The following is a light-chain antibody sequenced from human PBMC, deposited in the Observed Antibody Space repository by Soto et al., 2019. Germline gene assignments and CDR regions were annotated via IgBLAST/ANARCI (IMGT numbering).Light chain of an antibody. CDR1: HSDIGNYNY. CDR3: KSYRNYPLPLYV. Sequence: QSVLTQPASVSGCPGQSITISCTGTHSDIGNYNYVSWYQHLPGKAPKLMIYDVGSRPSGVSSRFSGSKSGNTASLAISGLQAVDDVVYYWKSYRNYPLPLYV. J-gene: IGLJ1*01. CDR2: DVG. V-gene: IGLV2-14*03.